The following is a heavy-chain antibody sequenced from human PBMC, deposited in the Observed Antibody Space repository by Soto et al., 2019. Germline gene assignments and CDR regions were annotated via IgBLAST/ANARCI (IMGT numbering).Heavy chain of an antibody. V-gene: IGHV3-30*18. D-gene: IGHD6-19*01. CDR3: AKDGSSGWYDPVDY. J-gene: IGHJ4*02. Sequence: GGSLRLSCAASGFTFSSYGMHWVRRAPGKGLEWVAVISYDGSNKYYAGSVKGRFTISRDNSKNTLYLQMNSLRAEDTAVYYCAKDGSSGWYDPVDYWGQGTLVTVSS. CDR2: ISYDGSNK. CDR1: GFTFSSYG.